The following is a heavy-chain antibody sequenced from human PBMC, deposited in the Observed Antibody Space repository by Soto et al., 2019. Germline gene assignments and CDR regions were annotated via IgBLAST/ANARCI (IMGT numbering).Heavy chain of an antibody. D-gene: IGHD3-3*01. CDR1: GGTFSSYA. CDR2: IIPIFGTA. CDR3: ASPTREWLPPARDYYYGMDV. Sequence: QVQLVQSGAEVKKPGSSVKVSCKASGGTFSSYAISWVRQAPGQGLEWMGGIIPIFGTANYAQKFQGRVTITADKSTSTGYMELSSLISEDTAVYYCASPTREWLPPARDYYYGMDVWGQGTTVTVSS. J-gene: IGHJ6*02. V-gene: IGHV1-69*06.